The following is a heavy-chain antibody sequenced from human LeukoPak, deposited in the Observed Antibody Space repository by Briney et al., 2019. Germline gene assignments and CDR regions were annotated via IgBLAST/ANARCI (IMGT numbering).Heavy chain of an antibody. CDR3: ARTPDPQDHPRYYYHYYGMDV. CDR1: GGSISSGGYY. Sequence: TLSLTCTVSGGSISSGGYYWSWIRQHPGKGLEWIGYIYYSGSTYYNPSLKSRVTISVDTSKNQFSLKLSSVTAADTAVYYCARTPDPQDHPRYYYHYYGMDVWGQGTTVTVS. J-gene: IGHJ6*02. CDR2: IYYSGST. D-gene: IGHD1-14*01. V-gene: IGHV4-31*03.